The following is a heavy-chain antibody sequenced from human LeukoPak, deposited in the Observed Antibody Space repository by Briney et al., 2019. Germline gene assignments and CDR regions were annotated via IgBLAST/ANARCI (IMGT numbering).Heavy chain of an antibody. V-gene: IGHV3-23*01. D-gene: IGHD1-7*01. Sequence: GVSLRLSCAASGFTFNNYAMSWVRQAPGRGLEWVSIISEGGGSTRYADSVKGRFTISRDNSMNTLYLQMDSLRAEGTAVYYCAKDRRGNWNYVGHFDHWGQGTLDTVST. CDR3: AKDRRGNWNYVGHFDH. CDR2: ISEGGGST. J-gene: IGHJ4*02. CDR1: GFTFNNYA.